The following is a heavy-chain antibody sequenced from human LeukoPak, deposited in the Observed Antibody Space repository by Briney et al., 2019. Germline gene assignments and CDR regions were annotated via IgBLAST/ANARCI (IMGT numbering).Heavy chain of an antibody. J-gene: IGHJ4*02. CDR3: AKTGTEEGYGIYFDH. V-gene: IGHV3-23*01. CDR1: GFSFSSYV. CDR2: VSASGRAT. D-gene: IGHD5-24*01. Sequence: PGGSLRLSCAASGFSFSSYVMSWIRQAPGKGLEWVSPVSASGRATYYADSVKGRFTFSRDNSKNTVFLQMSSLRAEDTAVYYCAKTGTEEGYGIYFDHWGQGTLVTGSS.